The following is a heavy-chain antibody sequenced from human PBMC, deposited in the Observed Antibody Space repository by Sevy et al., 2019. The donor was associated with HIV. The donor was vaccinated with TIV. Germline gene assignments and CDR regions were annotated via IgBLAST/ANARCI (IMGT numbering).Heavy chain of an antibody. CDR2: ISSSGSTI. Sequence: GGSLRLSCAASGFTFSDYYMSWIHQAPGKGLEWASYISSSGSTIYYADSVKGRFTISRDNAKNSLYLQMNSLRAEDTAVYYCARVSGAGYCSGGSCIDAFDIWGQGTMVTVSS. D-gene: IGHD2-15*01. V-gene: IGHV3-11*01. CDR1: GFTFSDYY. J-gene: IGHJ3*02. CDR3: ARVSGAGYCSGGSCIDAFDI.